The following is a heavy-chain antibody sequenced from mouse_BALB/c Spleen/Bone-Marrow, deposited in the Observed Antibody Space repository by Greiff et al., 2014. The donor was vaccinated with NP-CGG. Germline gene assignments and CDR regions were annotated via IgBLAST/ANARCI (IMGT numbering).Heavy chain of an antibody. D-gene: IGHD2-3*01. Sequence: EVKLVESGGGLVKPGGSLKLSCAASGFTFSNYAMSWVRQTPEKRLEWVASISSGGSTYYPDSVKGRFTISRDNARNILYLQMSSLRSGDTAMYYCAREVDGWYYFDYWGQGTTLTVSS. V-gene: IGHV5-6-5*01. CDR1: GFTFSNYA. CDR2: ISSGGST. CDR3: AREVDGWYYFDY. J-gene: IGHJ2*01.